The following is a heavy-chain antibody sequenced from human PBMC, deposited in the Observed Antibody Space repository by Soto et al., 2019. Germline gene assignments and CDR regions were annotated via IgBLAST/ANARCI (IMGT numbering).Heavy chain of an antibody. D-gene: IGHD3-22*01. CDR3: ASVHSSGDQEEYFQH. CDR1: GYTFTSYY. CDR2: INPSGGST. Sequence: ASVKVSCKASGYTFTSYYMHWVRQAPGQGLEWMGIINPSGGSTSYAQKFQGRVTMTRDTSTSTVYMELSSLRSEDTAVYYCASVHSSGDQEEYFQHWGQGTLVTVSS. J-gene: IGHJ1*01. V-gene: IGHV1-46*01.